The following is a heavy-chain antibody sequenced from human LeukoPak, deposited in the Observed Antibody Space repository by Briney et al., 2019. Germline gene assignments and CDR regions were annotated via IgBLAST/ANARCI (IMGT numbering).Heavy chain of an antibody. V-gene: IGHV5-51*01. J-gene: IGHJ5*02. D-gene: IGHD3-3*01. CDR3: ARHGQYYDFWSGYYWFDP. CDR2: IYPGDSDT. Sequence: GESLKISCKGSGYSFTSYWIGWVRQMPGKGLEWMGLIYPGDSDTRYSPSFQGQVTISADKSISTAYLQWSSLKASDTAMYYCARHGQYYDFWSGYYWFDPWGQGTLVTVSS. CDR1: GYSFTSYW.